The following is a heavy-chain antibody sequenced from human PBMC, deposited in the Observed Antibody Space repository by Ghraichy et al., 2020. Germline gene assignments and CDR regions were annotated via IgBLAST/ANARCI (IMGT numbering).Heavy chain of an antibody. J-gene: IGHJ4*02. CDR1: GFTFDDYA. V-gene: IGHV3-9*01. CDR3: AKSGQWFSYFDY. CDR2: ISWNSGSI. Sequence: GGSLRLSCAASGFTFDDYAMHWVRQAPGKGLEWVSGISWNSGSIGYADSVKGRFTISRDNAKNSLYLQMNSLRAEDTALYYCAKSGQWFSYFDYWGQGTLVTVSS. D-gene: IGHD3-22*01.